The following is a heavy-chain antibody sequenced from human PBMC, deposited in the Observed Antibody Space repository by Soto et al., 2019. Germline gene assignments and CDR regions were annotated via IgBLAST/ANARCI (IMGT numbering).Heavy chain of an antibody. Sequence: GAAVKSSGEGCGYSFTSYWCGWVRQMPGKGLEWMGIIYPGDSDTRYSPSFQGQVTISADKSISTAYLQWSSLKASDTAMYYCARTVGGVRGVIRTPSHGMDVWGHGTTVTVSS. J-gene: IGHJ6*02. D-gene: IGHD3-10*01. V-gene: IGHV5-51*01. CDR1: GYSFTSYW. CDR2: IYPGDSDT. CDR3: ARTVGGVRGVIRTPSHGMDV.